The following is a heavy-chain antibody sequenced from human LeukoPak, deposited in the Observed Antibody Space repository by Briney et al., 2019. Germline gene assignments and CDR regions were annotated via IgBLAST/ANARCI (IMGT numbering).Heavy chain of an antibody. CDR1: GFTVSSNY. Sequence: PGGSLRLSCAASGFTVSSNYMSWVRQAPGKGLEWVSVIYSGGSTYYADSVKGRFTISRDNSKNTLYLQMNSLRAEDTAVYYCARDLSSWSYYYYGMDVWGQGTTVTVSS. J-gene: IGHJ6*02. CDR3: ARDLSSWSYYYYGMDV. V-gene: IGHV3-53*01. CDR2: IYSGGST. D-gene: IGHD6-13*01.